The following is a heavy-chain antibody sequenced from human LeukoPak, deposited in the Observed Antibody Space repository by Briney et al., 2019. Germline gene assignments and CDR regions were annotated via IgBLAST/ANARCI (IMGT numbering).Heavy chain of an antibody. J-gene: IGHJ4*02. CDR1: GGSFSGYY. CDR2: INHSGST. CDR3: ARGYYYDSSPPDY. D-gene: IGHD3-22*01. V-gene: IGHV4-34*01. Sequence: KPSETLSLTCAVYGGSFSGYYWSWIRQPPGKGLEWIGEINHSGSTNYNPSLKSRVTISVDTSKNQFSLKLSSVTAADTAVYYCARGYYYDSSPPDYWGQGTLVTVSS.